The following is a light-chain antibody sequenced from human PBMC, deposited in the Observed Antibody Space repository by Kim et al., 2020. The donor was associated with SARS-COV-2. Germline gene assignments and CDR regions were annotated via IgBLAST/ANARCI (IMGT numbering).Light chain of an antibody. J-gene: IGKJ5*01. V-gene: IGKV1-39*01. CDR1: QSINSY. CDR2: GAS. CDR3: QQGRNTPVT. Sequence: ASVGDRVTITCRASQSINSYLNWYQQKPGRAPHLLIYGASNLQSGVPSRFSGSGSGTDFTLTISSLHHEDVATYYCQQGRNTPVTFGQGTRLEIK.